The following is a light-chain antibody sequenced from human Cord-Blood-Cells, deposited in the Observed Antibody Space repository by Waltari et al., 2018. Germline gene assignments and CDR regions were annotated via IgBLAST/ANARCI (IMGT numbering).Light chain of an antibody. CDR3: QAWDSSTVV. Sequence: SYELPQPPSVSVSPGQTASITCSGDQLGDKYACWYQQKPGQSPVLVIDQARERPAGIPERFSGANCGNTATLTIGGTQAMDEADYYCQAWDSSTVVFGGGTKLTVL. J-gene: IGLJ2*01. V-gene: IGLV3-1*01. CDR1: QLGDKY. CDR2: QAR.